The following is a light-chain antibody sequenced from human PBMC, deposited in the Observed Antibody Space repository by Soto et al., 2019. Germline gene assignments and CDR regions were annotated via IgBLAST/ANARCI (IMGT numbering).Light chain of an antibody. J-gene: IGKJ2*01. CDR2: DAS. CDR3: QQRSSWPRT. CDR1: QSVSSY. V-gene: IGKV3-11*01. Sequence: EIVLTQSPATLSSSPGERATLSCRASQSVSSYLAWYQQKPGQAPRLLIYDASNRATGIPARFSGSGSGTDFTLTISSLEPEDFAVYYCQQRSSWPRTFGQGTKLEIK.